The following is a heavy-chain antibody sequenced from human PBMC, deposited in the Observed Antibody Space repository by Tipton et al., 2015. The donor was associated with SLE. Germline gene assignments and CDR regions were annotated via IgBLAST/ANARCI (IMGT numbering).Heavy chain of an antibody. D-gene: IGHD1-26*01. J-gene: IGHJ4*02. CDR3: ARGGVGPTDFDY. CDR2: IYYSGSA. Sequence: TLSLTCTVSGGSISSSSYYWGWIRQPPGKGLEWIGSIYYSGSAYYNPSLKSRVTISVDTSKNQFSLKLSSVTAADTAVYYCARGGVGPTDFDYWGQGTLVTVSS. V-gene: IGHV4-39*07. CDR1: GGSISSSSYY.